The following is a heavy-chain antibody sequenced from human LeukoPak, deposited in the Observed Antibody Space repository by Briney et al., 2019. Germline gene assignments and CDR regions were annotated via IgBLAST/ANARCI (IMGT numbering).Heavy chain of an antibody. V-gene: IGHV1-8*01. Sequence: PDASVKVSCKASGYIYTSYDINWVRQATGQGLEWMGGMNPNSGNTGYAQKLQGRVTMTWHTSISTAYLERSSLGSEDTAGYYCARGGSHYYDCSGYYRAFDIWGQGTMVTVSS. J-gene: IGHJ3*02. CDR3: ARGGSHYYDCSGYYRAFDI. CDR2: MNPNSGNT. CDR1: GYIYTSYD. D-gene: IGHD3-22*01.